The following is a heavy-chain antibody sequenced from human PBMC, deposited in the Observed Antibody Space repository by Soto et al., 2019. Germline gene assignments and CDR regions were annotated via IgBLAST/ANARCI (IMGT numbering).Heavy chain of an antibody. CDR1: GGSFSGYY. Sequence: PSETLSLTCAVYGGSFSGYYWSWIRQSPGKGLEWIGEINHGGSSNYNPSLKSRVTISVDTSKNQFSLKLSSVTAADTAVYFCARGITTKVVQRDAPDKYYFDSWGQGTLLTVSS. CDR3: ARGITTKVVQRDAPDKYYFDS. V-gene: IGHV4-34*01. J-gene: IGHJ4*02. CDR2: INHGGSS. D-gene: IGHD3-22*01.